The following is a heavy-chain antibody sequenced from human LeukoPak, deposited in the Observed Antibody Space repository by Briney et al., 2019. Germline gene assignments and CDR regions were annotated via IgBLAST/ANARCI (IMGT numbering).Heavy chain of an antibody. CDR2: INHSGST. D-gene: IGHD6-6*01. CDR1: GGSFSGYY. J-gene: IGHJ4*02. V-gene: IGHV4-34*01. CDR3: ARNLEYTFDY. Sequence: PSETLSLTCAVYGGSFSGYYWSWIRQPPGKGLEWIGEINHSGSTNYNPSLKSRVTISVDTSKNQFSLKLSSVTAADTAVYYCARNLEYTFDYWGQGTLVTVSS.